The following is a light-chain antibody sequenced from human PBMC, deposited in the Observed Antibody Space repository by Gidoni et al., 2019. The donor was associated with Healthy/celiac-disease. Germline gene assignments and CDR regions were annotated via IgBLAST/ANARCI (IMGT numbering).Light chain of an antibody. J-gene: IGKJ1*01. CDR2: GPS. CDR3: QQYGSTPRT. Sequence: ELVLTQSPGTLSLSPGERATLSCRASQSVSSSYLAWYQQKPGQAPRLLIYGPSSRDTGIPDRFSGSGSGTDFTLTISRLEPEDFAVYYCQQYGSTPRTFGQGTKVEIK. CDR1: QSVSSSY. V-gene: IGKV3-20*01.